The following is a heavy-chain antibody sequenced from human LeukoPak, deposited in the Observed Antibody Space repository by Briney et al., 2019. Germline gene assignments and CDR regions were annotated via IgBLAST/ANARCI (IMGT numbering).Heavy chain of an antibody. Sequence: SETLSLTCAVYSGSFSGYYWSWIRQPPGKGLEWIGEINHSGSTNYNPSLKSRVTISVDTSKNQFSLKLSSATAADTAVYYCARGRGSSGYSRLLRHFQHWGQGTLVTVSS. D-gene: IGHD3-22*01. J-gene: IGHJ1*01. CDR1: SGSFSGYY. CDR2: INHSGST. CDR3: ARGRGSSGYSRLLRHFQH. V-gene: IGHV4-34*01.